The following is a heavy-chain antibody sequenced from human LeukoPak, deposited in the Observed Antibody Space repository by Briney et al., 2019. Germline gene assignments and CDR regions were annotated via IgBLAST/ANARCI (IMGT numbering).Heavy chain of an antibody. CDR3: ARGPLNTFGVDA. Sequence: GGSLRLSCVASGITFSSYEMNWVRQAPGKGLEWVSYISSGGSTIYYADSVKGRFTISRDNAKNSLYLQMNSLRAEDTAVYYCARGPLNTFGVDAWGHGTTVTVSS. CDR1: GITFSSYE. CDR2: ISSGGSTI. D-gene: IGHD1/OR15-1a*01. J-gene: IGHJ6*02. V-gene: IGHV3-48*03.